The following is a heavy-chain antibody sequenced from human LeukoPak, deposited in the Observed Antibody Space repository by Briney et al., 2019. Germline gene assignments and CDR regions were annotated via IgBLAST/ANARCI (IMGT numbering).Heavy chain of an antibody. CDR2: IYYSGST. V-gene: IGHV4-39*07. CDR3: AREAEDYYDSSGYYYADY. Sequence: SETLSLTCTVSGGSISGSSYYWGWIRQPPGKGLEWIGSIYYSGSTYYNPSLKSRVTISVDTSKNQFSLKLSSVTAADTAVYYCAREAEDYYDSSGYYYADYWGQGTLVTVSS. J-gene: IGHJ4*02. D-gene: IGHD3-22*01. CDR1: GGSISGSSYY.